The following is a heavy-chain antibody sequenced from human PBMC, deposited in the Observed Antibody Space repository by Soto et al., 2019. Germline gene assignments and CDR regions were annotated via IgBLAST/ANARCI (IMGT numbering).Heavy chain of an antibody. CDR3: ARGGTTIYYYYDMDV. CDR2: IHAGNGNT. J-gene: IGHJ6*02. Sequence: ASVKVSCKASGYTFTNYAIHWVRQAPGQRLEWMGWIHAGNGNTKYSQKFQGRVTIIRDTSASTAYMELSSLRSEDTAVYYCARGGTTIYYYYDMDVWGQGTTVTVSS. CDR1: GYTFTNYA. D-gene: IGHD1-1*01. V-gene: IGHV1-3*01.